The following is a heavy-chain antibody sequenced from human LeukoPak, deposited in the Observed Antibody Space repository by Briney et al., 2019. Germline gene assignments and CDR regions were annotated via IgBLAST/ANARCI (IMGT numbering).Heavy chain of an antibody. Sequence: ASVKVSCKASGYTLTAYYLHWVRQAPGQGLEWMGRINPHSGGTTYAQKFQGRVTMTRDTSIGTAYMELSSLRSDDTAVYYCARPYYESSGLYVDAFDIWGQGTMVTVSS. D-gene: IGHD3-22*01. CDR2: INPHSGGT. V-gene: IGHV1-2*06. CDR1: GYTLTAYY. CDR3: ARPYYESSGLYVDAFDI. J-gene: IGHJ3*02.